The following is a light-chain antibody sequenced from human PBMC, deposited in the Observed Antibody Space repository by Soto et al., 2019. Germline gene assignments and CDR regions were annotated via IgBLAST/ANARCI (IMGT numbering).Light chain of an antibody. CDR2: DAS. Sequence: EIVLTQSPATLSLSPGERATLSCRASQSVSSYLAWFQQKPGQAPRLLIYDASNRATDIPARFSGSGSGTDFTLTISSLEPEDFAVYYCHQRANGLTFGGGTKVEIK. CDR1: QSVSSY. CDR3: HQRANGLT. J-gene: IGKJ4*01. V-gene: IGKV3-11*01.